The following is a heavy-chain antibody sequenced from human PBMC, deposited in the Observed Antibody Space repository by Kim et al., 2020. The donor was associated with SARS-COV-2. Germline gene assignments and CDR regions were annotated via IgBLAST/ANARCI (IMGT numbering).Heavy chain of an antibody. CDR3: ARGASPVDWFDP. D-gene: IGHD2-15*01. J-gene: IGHJ5*02. CDR1: AYSISSGYY. CDR2: IFHTGIA. Sequence: SETLSLTCTVSAYSISSGYYWGWIRQSPGRGLEWIGTIFHTGIANYNPSLKSRVTISVDTSKNHFSLKLSSVTAADTAVYYCARGASPVDWFDPWGQGTLVTVSS. V-gene: IGHV4-38-2*02.